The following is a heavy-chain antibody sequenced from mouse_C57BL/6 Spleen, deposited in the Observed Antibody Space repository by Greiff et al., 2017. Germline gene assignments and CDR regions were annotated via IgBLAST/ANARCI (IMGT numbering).Heavy chain of an antibody. Sequence: QVQLQQPGAELVKPGASVKMSCKASGYTFTSYWITWVKQRPGQGLEWIGDIYPGSGSTNYNEKFKSKATLTVDTSSSTVYMQLSSLTSEYSAVYYCSSDGYYYAMDYWGQGTSVTVSS. CDR3: SSDGYYYAMDY. D-gene: IGHD2-3*01. CDR2: IYPGSGST. V-gene: IGHV1-55*01. J-gene: IGHJ4*01. CDR1: GYTFTSYW.